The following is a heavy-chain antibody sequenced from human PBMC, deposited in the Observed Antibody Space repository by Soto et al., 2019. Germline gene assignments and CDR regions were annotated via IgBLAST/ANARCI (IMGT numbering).Heavy chain of an antibody. J-gene: IGHJ4*02. CDR1: GYTFTGYY. D-gene: IGHD2-2*01. CDR3: AILQIVVVPSKN. Sequence: ASVKVSCKASGYTFTGYYMHWVRQAPGQGLEWMGWINPNSGGTNYAQKFQGRVTMTRDTSISTAYMELSRLRSDDTAVYYCAILQIVVVPSKNWGQGTLVTVSS. V-gene: IGHV1-2*02. CDR2: INPNSGGT.